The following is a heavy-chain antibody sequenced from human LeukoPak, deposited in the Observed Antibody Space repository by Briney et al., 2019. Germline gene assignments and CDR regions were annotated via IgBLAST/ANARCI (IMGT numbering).Heavy chain of an antibody. Sequence: SETLSLTCAVYGGSFSGYYWSWIRQPPGKGLEWIGEINHRGSTNYNPSLKSRVTISVDTSKNQFSLKLSSVTAADTAVYYCARRTDTAMEFDYWGQGTLVTVSS. CDR3: ARRTDTAMEFDY. CDR2: INHRGST. V-gene: IGHV4-34*01. D-gene: IGHD5-18*01. CDR1: GGSFSGYY. J-gene: IGHJ4*02.